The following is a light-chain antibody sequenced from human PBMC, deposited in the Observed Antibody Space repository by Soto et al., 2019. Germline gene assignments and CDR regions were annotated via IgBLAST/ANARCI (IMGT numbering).Light chain of an antibody. Sequence: EIVLTQSRGTLSLSAGEGATLSCRSIQSVTSSHIAWYQKRPGQPPRLLIYGASTRATGIPDRFSRMVSGTHFNLTISRLDTGDCAVYYCQHFGGTPFTFGQLTRVEIK. CDR3: QHFGGTPFT. J-gene: IGKJ5*01. V-gene: IGKV3-20*01. CDR2: GAS. CDR1: QSVTSSH.